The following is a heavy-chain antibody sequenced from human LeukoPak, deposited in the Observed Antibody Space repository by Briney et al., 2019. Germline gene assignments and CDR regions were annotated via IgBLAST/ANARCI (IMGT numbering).Heavy chain of an antibody. J-gene: IGHJ5*02. CDR2: FDPEDGET. CDR3: ATGGSTRTVTSGKDWFDP. D-gene: IGHD4-17*01. V-gene: IGHV1-24*01. CDR1: GYTLTELS. Sequence: ASVKVSCKVSGYTLTELSMHWVRQAPGKGLEWMGGFDPEDGETIYAQKFQGRVTMTEDTSTDTAYMELGSLRSEDTAVYYCATGGSTRTVTSGKDWFDPWGQGTLVTVSS.